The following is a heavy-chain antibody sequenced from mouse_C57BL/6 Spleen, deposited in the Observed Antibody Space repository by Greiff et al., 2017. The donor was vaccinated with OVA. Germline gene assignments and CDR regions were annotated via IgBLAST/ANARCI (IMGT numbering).Heavy chain of an antibody. CDR2: IHPNSGST. D-gene: IGHD1-1*01. CDR1: GYTFTSYW. Sequence: QVQLQQPGAELVKPGASVKLSCKASGYTFTSYWMPWVKQRPGQGLEWIGMIHPNSGSTNYNEKFKSKATLTVDKSSSTAYMQLSSLTSEDSAVYYCARSHYYGSSYDWYIDVWGKGTTVTVSS. V-gene: IGHV1-64*01. CDR3: ARSHYYGSSYDWYIDV. J-gene: IGHJ1*03.